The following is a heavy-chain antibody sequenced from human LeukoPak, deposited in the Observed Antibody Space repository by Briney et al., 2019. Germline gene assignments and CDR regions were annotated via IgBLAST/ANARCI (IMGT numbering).Heavy chain of an antibody. Sequence: SSETLSLTCTVSGGSISSYYWSWIRQPPGKGLEWIGYIYYSGSTNYNPSLKSRVTISVDTSKNQFSLKLSSVTAADTAVYYCARPLARGSSGAFDIWGQGTMVTVSS. J-gene: IGHJ3*02. D-gene: IGHD6-19*01. V-gene: IGHV4-59*08. CDR3: ARPLARGSSGAFDI. CDR2: IYYSGST. CDR1: GGSISSYY.